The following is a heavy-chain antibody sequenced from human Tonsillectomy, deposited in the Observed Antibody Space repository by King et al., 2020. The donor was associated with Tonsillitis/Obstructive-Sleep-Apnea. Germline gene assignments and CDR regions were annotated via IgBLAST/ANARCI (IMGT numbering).Heavy chain of an antibody. Sequence: VQLQQWGAGLLKPSETLSLTCAVYGGSFSGYYWSWIRQPPGKGLEWIGEINHSGSTNYNPSLKSRGTISVDTSKNQFSLKLSSVTAADTAVYYCASGPSAAGTYFDYWGQGTLVTVSS. D-gene: IGHD6-13*01. J-gene: IGHJ4*02. CDR1: GGSFSGYY. CDR2: INHSGST. CDR3: ASGPSAAGTYFDY. V-gene: IGHV4-34*01.